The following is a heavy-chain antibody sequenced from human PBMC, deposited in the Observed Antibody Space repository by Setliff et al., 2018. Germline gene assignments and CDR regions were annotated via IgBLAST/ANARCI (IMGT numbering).Heavy chain of an antibody. CDR3: ARGPWKHSAYYYYYYMDV. V-gene: IGHV3-74*01. D-gene: IGHD1-1*01. CDR2: INSDGSSS. J-gene: IGHJ6*03. Sequence: GGSLRLSCAASGFTLSSYWMHWVRQAPGKGLVWVSRINSDGSSSSYADSVKGRFTISRDNAKNTLYLQMNSLRAEDTAVYYCARGPWKHSAYYYYYYMDVWGKGTTVTVSS. CDR1: GFTLSSYW.